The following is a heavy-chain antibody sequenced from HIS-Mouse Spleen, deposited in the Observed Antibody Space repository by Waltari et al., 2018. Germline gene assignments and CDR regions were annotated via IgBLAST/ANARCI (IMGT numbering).Heavy chain of an antibody. V-gene: IGHV3-7*01. D-gene: IGHD6-13*01. J-gene: IGHJ3*02. Sequence: EVQLVVSGGGLVQPGGSLRLSCAASGFTFSSYWLSLVRQARGKGLGWVANIKQDGSEKYYVDSVKGRFTISRDNAKNSLYLQMNSLRAEDTAVYYCASIGVGYSSSWYAFDIWGQGTMVTVSS. CDR1: GFTFSSYW. CDR3: ASIGVGYSSSWYAFDI. CDR2: IKQDGSEK.